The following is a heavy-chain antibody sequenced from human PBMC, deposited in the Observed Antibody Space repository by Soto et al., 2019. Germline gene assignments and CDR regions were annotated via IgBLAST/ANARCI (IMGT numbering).Heavy chain of an antibody. CDR1: GVTFSRYA. Sequence: ASVKVSCKASGVTFSRYAISWVRQSPGQGLEWMGGIIPIFGTANYAQKFQGRVTITADKSTSTAYMELSSLRSEDTAVYYWARAGGGATTPGYYYGMDVWGQGTTVTVSS. CDR2: IIPIFGTA. J-gene: IGHJ6*02. CDR3: ARAGGGATTPGYYYGMDV. V-gene: IGHV1-69*06. D-gene: IGHD5-12*01.